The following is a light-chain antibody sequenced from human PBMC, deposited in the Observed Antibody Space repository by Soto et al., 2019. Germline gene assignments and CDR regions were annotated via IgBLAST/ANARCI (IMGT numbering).Light chain of an antibody. CDR3: QQYNSYSPWT. J-gene: IGKJ1*01. Sequence: QMTQSPSTLSASVGDIVTITCRASQSISSWLAWYQQKPGKAPKLLIYKASSLESGVPSRFSGSGSGTEFTLTISSLQPDDFATYYCQQYNSYSPWTVGQGTKVDIK. V-gene: IGKV1-5*03. CDR2: KAS. CDR1: QSISSW.